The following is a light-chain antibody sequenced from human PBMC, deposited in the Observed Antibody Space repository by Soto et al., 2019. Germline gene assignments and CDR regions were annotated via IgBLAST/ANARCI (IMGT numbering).Light chain of an antibody. CDR1: QSTSTW. V-gene: IGKV1-5*03. CDR2: EAS. CDR3: QQYITYPYA. Sequence: DIQMTQSPSTLSASVGDRVTITCRASQSTSTWLAWYQQRPGKTPKLLISEASKLESGVPCRFSGSGSGTEFTLTISSLQPDDFATYYCQQYITYPYAFGQGTKVEIK. J-gene: IGKJ1*01.